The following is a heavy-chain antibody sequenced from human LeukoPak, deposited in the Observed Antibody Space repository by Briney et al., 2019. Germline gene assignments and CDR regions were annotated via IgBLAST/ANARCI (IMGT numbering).Heavy chain of an antibody. J-gene: IGHJ5*02. V-gene: IGHV4-61*02. Sequence: PSETLSLTCTVSGASISSGNYYWTWIRQPAGKELEWIGRIYTSGITKYNPSVESRVTISADTSKNQFSLELISVTAADTAVYYCARMDYYGSGSSRRNWFDPWGQGTLVTVSS. CDR3: ARMDYYGSGSSRRNWFDP. CDR2: IYTSGIT. CDR1: GASISSGNYY. D-gene: IGHD3-10*01.